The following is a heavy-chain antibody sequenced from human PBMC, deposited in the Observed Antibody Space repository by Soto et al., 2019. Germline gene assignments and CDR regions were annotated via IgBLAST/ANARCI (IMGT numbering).Heavy chain of an antibody. CDR1: GFTFSSYA. CDR2: ISGSGGST. D-gene: IGHD3-10*01. CDR3: ANDHKWFGEPPGY. Sequence: EVQLLESGGGLVQPGGSLRLSCAASGFTFSSYAMSWVRQAPGKGLEWVSAISGSGGSTYYADSVKGRFTISRDNSKNTLYVQMNSLRAEDTAVYYCANDHKWFGEPPGYWGQGTLVTVSS. V-gene: IGHV3-23*01. J-gene: IGHJ4*02.